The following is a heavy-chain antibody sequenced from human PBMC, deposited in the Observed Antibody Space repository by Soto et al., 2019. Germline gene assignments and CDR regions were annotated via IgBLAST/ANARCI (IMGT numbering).Heavy chain of an antibody. CDR1: GFTFSSYG. CDR3: AREGTVTLYYYYYMDV. Sequence: GGSLRLSCAASGFTFSSYGMHWFRQAPGKGLEWVAVIWYDGSNKYYADSVKGRFTISRDNSKNTLYLQMNSLRAEDTAVYYCAREGTVTLYYYYYMDVWGKGTTVTVSS. J-gene: IGHJ6*03. V-gene: IGHV3-33*01. D-gene: IGHD4-17*01. CDR2: IWYDGSNK.